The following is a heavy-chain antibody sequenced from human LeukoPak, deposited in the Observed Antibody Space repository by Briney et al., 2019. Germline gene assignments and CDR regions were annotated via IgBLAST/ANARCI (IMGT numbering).Heavy chain of an antibody. CDR1: GGTFSSYT. J-gene: IGHJ3*02. V-gene: IGHV1-69*02. D-gene: IGHD2-15*01. Sequence: SVKVSCKASGGTFSSYTISWVRQAPGQGLEWMGRIIPILGIANYAQKFQGRVTITADKSTSTAYMELSSLRAEDTAVYYCAKDMFGDVVVVAATGGAFDIWGQGTMVTVSS. CDR2: IIPILGIA. CDR3: AKDMFGDVVVVAATGGAFDI.